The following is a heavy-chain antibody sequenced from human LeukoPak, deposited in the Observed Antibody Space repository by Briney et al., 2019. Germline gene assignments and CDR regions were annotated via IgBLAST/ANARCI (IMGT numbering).Heavy chain of an antibody. CDR1: GFTFSSYS. J-gene: IGHJ4*02. Sequence: PGGSLRLSCAASGFTFSSYSMNWVRQAPGKGLEWVSCISTSSSYIYYADSVKGRFTISRDNSKNTLHLQMNSLRVEDTAVYYCARPMNEYDSSGFFHYWGQGTLVTVSS. V-gene: IGHV3-21*06. CDR2: ISTSSSYI. D-gene: IGHD3-22*01. CDR3: ARPMNEYDSSGFFHY.